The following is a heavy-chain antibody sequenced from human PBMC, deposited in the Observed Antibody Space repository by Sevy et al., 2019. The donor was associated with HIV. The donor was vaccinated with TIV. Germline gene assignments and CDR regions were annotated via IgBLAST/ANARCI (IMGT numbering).Heavy chain of an antibody. CDR3: ARDGVEMATITSSWWFDP. J-gene: IGHJ5*02. CDR2: ISAYNGNT. D-gene: IGHD5-12*01. Sequence: ASVKVSCKASGYTFTSYGISWVRQAPGQGLEWMGWISAYNGNTNYAQKLQGRVTMTTDTSTSTACMELRSLRSDDTAVYYGARDGVEMATITSSWWFDPWGQGTLVTVSS. CDR1: GYTFTSYG. V-gene: IGHV1-18*04.